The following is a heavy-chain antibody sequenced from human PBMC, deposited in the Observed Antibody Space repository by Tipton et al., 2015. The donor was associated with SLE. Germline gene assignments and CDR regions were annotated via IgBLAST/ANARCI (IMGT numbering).Heavy chain of an antibody. CDR3: ARRTTNNYYYYMDV. CDR1: GFTFSNYW. D-gene: IGHD1-7*01. V-gene: IGHV3-74*01. J-gene: IGHJ6*03. Sequence: SLRLSCAASGFTFSNYWMHWVRQAPGKGLVWVSRINTDGSSTSYADSVKGRFTISRDNAKNTLYLQMNSLRAEDMAVYYCARRTTNNYYYYMDVWSKGTTVTISS. CDR2: INTDGSST.